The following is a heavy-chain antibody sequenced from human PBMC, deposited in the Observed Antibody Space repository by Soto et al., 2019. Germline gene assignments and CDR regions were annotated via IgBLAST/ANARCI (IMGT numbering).Heavy chain of an antibody. J-gene: IGHJ4*02. CDR1: GGSFTGYY. D-gene: IGHD6-13*01. V-gene: IGHV4-34*01. CDR2: ISHSGST. Sequence: QVQLQQWGAGLLKPSETLSLTCAVNGGSFTGYYGAWIRQSPGKGLEWIGEISHSGSTNYNPSLKSRVTISVDTSKNQFSLKLSSVTAADTGMYYCARNGGSTWYYFDPWGQGTVVTVSS. CDR3: ARNGGSTWYYFDP.